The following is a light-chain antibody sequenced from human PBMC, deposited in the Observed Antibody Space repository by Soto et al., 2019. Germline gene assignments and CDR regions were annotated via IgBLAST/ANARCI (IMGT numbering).Light chain of an antibody. V-gene: IGKV1-39*01. CDR1: QSISSY. Sequence: DIQMTQSPSSLSASVGDRVTITCRASQSISSYLNWYQQKPGKAPNLLIYAASSLQSGVPSRFSGSGSGTVFTLTISSLQPEDFATYYCQQSYTTPWTFGQGTKVEIK. J-gene: IGKJ1*01. CDR2: AAS. CDR3: QQSYTTPWT.